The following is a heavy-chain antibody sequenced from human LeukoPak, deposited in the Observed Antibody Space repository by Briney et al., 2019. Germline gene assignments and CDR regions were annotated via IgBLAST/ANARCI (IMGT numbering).Heavy chain of an antibody. D-gene: IGHD3-16*01. CDR2: IYYSGST. Sequence: PSETLSLTSTVSGGSISSYYWSWIRQPPGKGLEWIGYIYYSGSTNYNPSLKSRVTISVDTSKNQFSLKLSSVTAADTAVYYCARLDSVLGAIDYWGQGTLVTVSS. J-gene: IGHJ4*02. CDR3: ARLDSVLGAIDY. CDR1: GGSISSYY. V-gene: IGHV4-59*08.